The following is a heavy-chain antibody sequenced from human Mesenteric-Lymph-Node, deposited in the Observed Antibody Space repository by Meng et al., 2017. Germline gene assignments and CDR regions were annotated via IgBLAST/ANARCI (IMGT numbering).Heavy chain of an antibody. J-gene: IGHJ5*02. V-gene: IGHV3-53*04. Sequence: GGSLRLSCAASGFTFSSYSMSWVRQAPGKGLEWVSVIYSGGSTYYADSVKGRFTISRHNSKNTLYLQMNSLRAEDTAVYYCARAHGYYDILTGYFNRWFDPWGQGTLVTVSS. D-gene: IGHD3-9*01. CDR1: GFTFSSYS. CDR2: IYSGGST. CDR3: ARAHGYYDILTGYFNRWFDP.